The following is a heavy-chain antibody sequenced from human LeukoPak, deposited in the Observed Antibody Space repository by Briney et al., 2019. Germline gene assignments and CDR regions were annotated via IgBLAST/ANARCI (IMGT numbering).Heavy chain of an antibody. CDR3: ARDFRFLEDY. V-gene: IGHV3-21*01. CDR2: ISSGTSYI. D-gene: IGHD3-3*01. J-gene: IGHJ4*02. Sequence: PGGSLRLSCAASGFTFNTYTMNWDRQAPGKGLEWVSSISSGTSYIYYADSVKGRFTISRDNAKNSLYLQMNSLRAEDTAVYYCARDFRFLEDYWGQGTLVTVSS. CDR1: GFTFNTYT.